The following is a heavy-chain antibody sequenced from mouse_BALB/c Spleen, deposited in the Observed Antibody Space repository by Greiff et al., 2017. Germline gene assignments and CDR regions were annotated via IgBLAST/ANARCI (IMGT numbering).Heavy chain of an antibody. CDR2: IYPGDGDT. CDR1: GYAFSSSW. CDR3: ARGPLYSLFDY. Sequence: VHLVESGPELVKPGASVKISCKASGYAFSSSWMNWVKQRPGQGLEWIGRIYPGDGDTNYNGKFKGKATLTADKSSSTAYMQLSSLTSVDSAVYFCARGPLYSLFDYWGQGTTLTVSS. D-gene: IGHD1-1*01. J-gene: IGHJ2*01. V-gene: IGHV1-82*01.